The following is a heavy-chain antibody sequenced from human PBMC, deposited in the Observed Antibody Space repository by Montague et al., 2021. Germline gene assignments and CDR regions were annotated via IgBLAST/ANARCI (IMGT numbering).Heavy chain of an antibody. CDR2: MYYSGST. J-gene: IGHJ4*02. CDR1: GDFLSSVGYS. V-gene: IGHV4-31*03. CDR3: ARGRLATGDFDY. Sequence: TLSLTCTVSGDFLSSVGYSWTWIRQRPGKGLEWIGYMYYSGSTYYNPSLKSRVTISGDTSKNHFSLRLTSVTAADTAVYYCARGRLATGDFDYWGQGTLVTVSS. D-gene: IGHD6-13*01.